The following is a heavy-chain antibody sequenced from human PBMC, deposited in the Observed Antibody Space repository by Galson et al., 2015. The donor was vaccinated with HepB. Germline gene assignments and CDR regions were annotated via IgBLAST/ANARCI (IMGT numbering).Heavy chain of an antibody. J-gene: IGHJ4*02. Sequence: LRLSCAASGFTFDDYTMHWVRQAPGKGLEWVSLISWDGGSTYYADSVKGRFTISRDNSKNSLYLQMNSLRTEDTALYYCAKGDGDYGRYFDYWGRGTLVTVSS. D-gene: IGHD4-17*01. CDR2: ISWDGGST. CDR1: GFTFDDYT. CDR3: AKGDGDYGRYFDY. V-gene: IGHV3-43*01.